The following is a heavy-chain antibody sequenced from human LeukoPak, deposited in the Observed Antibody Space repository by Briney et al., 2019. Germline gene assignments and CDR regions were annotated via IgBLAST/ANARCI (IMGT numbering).Heavy chain of an antibody. CDR3: ARSIAAEGPTHNWFGP. CDR2: IYYSGAT. CDR1: GGSISSGGYY. Sequence: SQTLSLTCTVSGGSISSGGYYWSWIRQHPGKGLEWIGYIYYSGATYYNPSLKSRVAVSVDTSKNQFSLSLTSVTAADTSVYYCARSIAAEGPTHNWFGPWGQGTLVTVSS. J-gene: IGHJ5*02. V-gene: IGHV4-31*03. D-gene: IGHD6-13*01.